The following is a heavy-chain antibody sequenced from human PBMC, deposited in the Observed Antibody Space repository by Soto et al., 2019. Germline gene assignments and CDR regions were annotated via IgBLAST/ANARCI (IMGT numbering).Heavy chain of an antibody. V-gene: IGHV3-7*04. CDR3: VRDLIAPGAMDV. CDR1: GFTFSSYW. Sequence: PGGSLRLSCAASGFTFSSYWMSWVRQAPGKGLEWVANIKQDRSELYYVDSVKGRFTISRDNAKNSLYLQMNSLRAEDSAVYHCVRDLIAPGAMDVWGQGTTVTVSS. D-gene: IGHD6-25*01. CDR2: IKQDRSEL. J-gene: IGHJ6*02.